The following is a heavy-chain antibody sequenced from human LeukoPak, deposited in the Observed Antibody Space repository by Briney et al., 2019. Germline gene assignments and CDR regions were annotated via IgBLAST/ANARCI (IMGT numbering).Heavy chain of an antibody. CDR1: LGSVSSGSYY. CDR2: IYYSGRT. CDR3: ARREAATKRDYFDY. V-gene: IGHV4-61*01. D-gene: IGHD1-26*01. J-gene: IGHJ4*02. Sequence: SETLSLTCTVPLGSVSSGSYYWSWIRQPPGKGLEWIVYIYYSGRTNYNPSLKSRVTISVETSKNQFSLKLSSLTPADTAVYYWARREAATKRDYFDYWGQGTVVTVS.